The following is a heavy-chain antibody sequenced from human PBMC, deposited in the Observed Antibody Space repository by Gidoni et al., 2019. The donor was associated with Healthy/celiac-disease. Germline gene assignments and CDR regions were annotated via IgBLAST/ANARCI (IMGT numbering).Heavy chain of an antibody. D-gene: IGHD2-2*01. CDR3: ARLEVPSATYGMDV. CDR1: GFTFSSYS. V-gene: IGHV3-48*02. J-gene: IGHJ6*02. CDR2: ISSSSSTI. Sequence: EVQLVESGGGLVQPGGSLRLSCAASGFTFSSYSMNWVRQAPGKGLEWVSYISSSSSTIYYADSVKGRFTISRDNAKNSLYLQMNSLRDEDTAVYYCARLEVPSATYGMDVWGQGTTVTVSS.